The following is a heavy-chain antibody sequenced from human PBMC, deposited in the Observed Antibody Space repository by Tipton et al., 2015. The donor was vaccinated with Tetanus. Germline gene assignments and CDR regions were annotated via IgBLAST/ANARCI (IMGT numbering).Heavy chain of an antibody. J-gene: IGHJ4*02. Sequence: TLSLTCTVSGGSISSYYWTWIRQPPGKGLEWIGYIYDSYDSGSTKYNPSLKSRVTISVNTSKNQFSLRLTSVAAADTAVYYCARGFGSNWYYFDHWGQGTLVTVSS. CDR2: IYDSYDSGST. V-gene: IGHV4-59*01. CDR1: GGSISSYY. D-gene: IGHD6-13*01. CDR3: ARGFGSNWYYFDH.